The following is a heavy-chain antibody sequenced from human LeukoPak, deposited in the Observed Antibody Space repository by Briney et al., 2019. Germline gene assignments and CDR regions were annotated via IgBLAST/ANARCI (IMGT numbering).Heavy chain of an antibody. Sequence: GGSLRLSCIASGFTFSHHGMHWVRQAPGKGLEWMAFIENDGGNKNVADSVRGRFTVSRDNSANTLYLQMDGLRVEDTGLYFCAKDLHSSSSCYWGQGALVTVSS. CDR2: IENDGGNK. J-gene: IGHJ4*02. CDR3: AKDLHSSSSCY. V-gene: IGHV3-30*02. CDR1: GFTFSHHG. D-gene: IGHD6-6*01.